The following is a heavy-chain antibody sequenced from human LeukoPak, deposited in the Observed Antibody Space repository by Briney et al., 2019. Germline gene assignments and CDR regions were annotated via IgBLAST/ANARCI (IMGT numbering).Heavy chain of an antibody. D-gene: IGHD2-15*01. Sequence: GRSLRLSCAASGFTFSSYAMHWVRQAPGKGLEWVAVISYDGSNKYYADSVKGRFTISRDNAKNSLYLQMNSLRAEDTAVYYCARGTLGYCSGGSCYLHYYYYMDVWGKGTTVTVSS. CDR2: ISYDGSNK. CDR3: ARGTLGYCSGGSCYLHYYYYMDV. J-gene: IGHJ6*03. CDR1: GFTFSSYA. V-gene: IGHV3-30-3*01.